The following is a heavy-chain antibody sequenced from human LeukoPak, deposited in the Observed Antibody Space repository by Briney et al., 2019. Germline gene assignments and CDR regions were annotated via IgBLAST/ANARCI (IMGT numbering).Heavy chain of an antibody. CDR1: GFTFDDYT. CDR3: AKDIGRYFDTHGRHYYYYGMDV. D-gene: IGHD3-9*01. CDR2: ISWDGGST. Sequence: GGSLRLSCAASGFTFDDYTMHWVHQAQGKGLEWVSLISWDGGSTYYADSVKGRFTISRDNSKNSLYLQMNSLRTEDTALYYCAKDIGRYFDTHGRHYYYYGMDVWGQGTTVTVSS. J-gene: IGHJ6*02. V-gene: IGHV3-43*01.